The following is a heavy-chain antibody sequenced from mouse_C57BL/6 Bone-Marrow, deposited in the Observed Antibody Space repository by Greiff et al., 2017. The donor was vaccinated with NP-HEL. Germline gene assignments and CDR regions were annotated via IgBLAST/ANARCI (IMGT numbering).Heavy chain of an antibody. D-gene: IGHD1-1*01. CDR1: GYTFTSYW. V-gene: IGHV1-64*01. Sequence: QVQLQQPGAELVKPGASVKLSCKASGYTFTSYWMRWVKQRPGQGLEWIGMIHPNSGSTNYNEKFKSKATLTVDKSSSTAYMQLSSLTSEDSAVYYCAREDGSSPFAYWGQGTLVTVSA. CDR3: AREDGSSPFAY. J-gene: IGHJ3*01. CDR2: IHPNSGST.